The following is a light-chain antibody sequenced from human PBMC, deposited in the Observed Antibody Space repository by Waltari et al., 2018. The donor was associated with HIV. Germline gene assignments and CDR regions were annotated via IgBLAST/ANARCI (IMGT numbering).Light chain of an antibody. CDR3: QVWDDSSDHVV. CDR2: DDS. V-gene: IGLV3-21*02. J-gene: IGLJ2*01. Sequence: SYALTQPPSVSVAPGQTARITCEGKNIGRKRVHWYQQKPGQAPVLVVYDDSDRPSGIPERFSGSNSGTTATLTISRVEAGDEADYYCQVWDDSSDHVVFGGGTKLTVL. CDR1: NIGRKR.